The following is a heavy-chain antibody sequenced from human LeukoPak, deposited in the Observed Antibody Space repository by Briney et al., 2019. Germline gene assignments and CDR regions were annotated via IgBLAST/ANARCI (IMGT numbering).Heavy chain of an antibody. CDR3: AREDSSGWKDFDC. V-gene: IGHV1-46*01. Sequence: AGVKVSCKASGYTFTRYYMHWVGLAPGPGLEWIGIISASGGSTSYAQKFQGRVTMTRDTSTSTVYMELSSLRSEDTAVYYCAREDSSGWKDFDCWGQGTLVTVSS. J-gene: IGHJ4*02. D-gene: IGHD6-19*01. CDR2: ISASGGST. CDR1: GYTFTRYY.